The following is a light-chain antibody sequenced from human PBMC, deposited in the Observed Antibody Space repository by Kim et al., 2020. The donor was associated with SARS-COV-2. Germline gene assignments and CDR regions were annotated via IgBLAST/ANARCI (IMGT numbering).Light chain of an antibody. CDR2: GAS. CDR3: QQYGSSYI. J-gene: IGKJ2*01. V-gene: IGKV3-20*01. Sequence: SLSPGERAALSCRASQSVSSSYLAWYQQKPGQAPRLLIYGASSRATGIPDRFSGSGSGTDFTLTISRLEPEDFAVYYCQQYGSSYIFGQGTKLEI. CDR1: QSVSSSY.